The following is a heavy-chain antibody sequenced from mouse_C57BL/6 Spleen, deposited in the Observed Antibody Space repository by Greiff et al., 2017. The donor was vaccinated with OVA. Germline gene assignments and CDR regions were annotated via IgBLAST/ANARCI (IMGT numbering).Heavy chain of an antibody. CDR3: ARAITATRYFDY. Sequence: VQLQESGPELVKPGASVKISCKASGYAFSSSWMNWVQQRPGKGLEWIGRIYPGDGDTNYHGKFKGKATLTADNSSSTAYMQRSSLTSEDSAVYFCARAITATRYFDYWGQGTTLTVSS. J-gene: IGHJ2*01. V-gene: IGHV1-82*01. CDR1: GYAFSSSW. CDR2: IYPGDGDT. D-gene: IGHD2-4*01.